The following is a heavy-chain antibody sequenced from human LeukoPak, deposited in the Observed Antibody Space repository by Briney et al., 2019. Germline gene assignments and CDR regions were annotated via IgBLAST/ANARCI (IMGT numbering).Heavy chain of an antibody. Sequence: GGSLRLSCAASGFTFSSYSMNWVRQAPGKGLKWVSYISSSSSTIYYADSVKGRFTISRDNAKNSLYLQMNSLRAEDTAVYYCARGRMVRGVEFDYRGQGTLVTVSS. D-gene: IGHD3-10*01. CDR1: GFTFSSYS. CDR2: ISSSSSTI. CDR3: ARGRMVRGVEFDY. V-gene: IGHV3-48*01. J-gene: IGHJ4*02.